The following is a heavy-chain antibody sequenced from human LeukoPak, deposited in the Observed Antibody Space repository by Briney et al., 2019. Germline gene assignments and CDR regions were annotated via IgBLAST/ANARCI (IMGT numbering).Heavy chain of an antibody. CDR1: GFTFSDYS. D-gene: IGHD5-24*01. CDR2: IGIDSGNT. Sequence: PGGSLRLSCAASGFTFSDYSMNWVRQAPGKGLGWISYIGIDSGNTNYADSVKGRFTISGDEAKNSLYLQMNSLRVEDTAVYYCARDYKYAFDNWGQGTLVTVSS. J-gene: IGHJ4*02. CDR3: ARDYKYAFDN. V-gene: IGHV3-48*01.